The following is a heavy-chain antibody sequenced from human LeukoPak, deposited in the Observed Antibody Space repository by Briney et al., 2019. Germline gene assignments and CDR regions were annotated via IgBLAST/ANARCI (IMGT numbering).Heavy chain of an antibody. CDR1: GSTFTSYY. J-gene: IGHJ4*02. V-gene: IGHV1-46*01. CDR2: INPVDGRT. D-gene: IGHD3-22*01. CDR3: ARNYDGTGDLDY. Sequence: ASVKVSCKASGSTFTSYYLHWVRQAPGQGLEWMGRINPVDGRTSSAQKFQGRVTMTRETSTSTFYMELSSLRSEDTAVYYCARNYDGTGDLDYWGQGTLVTVSS.